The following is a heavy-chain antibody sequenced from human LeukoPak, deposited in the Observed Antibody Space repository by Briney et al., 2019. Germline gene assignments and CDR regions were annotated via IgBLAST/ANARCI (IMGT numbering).Heavy chain of an antibody. D-gene: IGHD4-11*01. CDR3: AATTVTRGYYFDY. V-gene: IGHV3-11*04. Sequence: GGSLRLSCAASGITFSDYYMSWIRQAPGKGLEWVSQISSSGSTIYYTDSVRGCFTISRDNAKNSLYLQMNSLRAEDTAVYYCAATTVTRGYYFDYWGQGTLVTVSS. J-gene: IGHJ4*02. CDR1: GITFSDYY. CDR2: ISSSGSTI.